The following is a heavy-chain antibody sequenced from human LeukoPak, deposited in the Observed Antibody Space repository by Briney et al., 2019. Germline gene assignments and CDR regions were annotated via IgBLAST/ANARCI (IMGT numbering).Heavy chain of an antibody. CDR1: GGSISDSRLY. D-gene: IGHD2-15*01. Sequence: ASETLSLTCTVSGGSISDSRLYWGWIRQPPGKGLEWIGSMYYSGRSYYNPSLQSRVSISVDTSKNHFSLKLSSVTAADTAVYYCAVAIWVVDYWGQGTLVTVSS. CDR3: AVAIWVVDY. CDR2: MYYSGRS. J-gene: IGHJ4*02. V-gene: IGHV4-39*02.